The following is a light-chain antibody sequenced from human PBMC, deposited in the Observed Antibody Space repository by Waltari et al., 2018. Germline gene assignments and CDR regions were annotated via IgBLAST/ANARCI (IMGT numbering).Light chain of an antibody. Sequence: QSVLTQSPSVSGAPGQRVTISCSGSGSNIGAGYAVHWYRQLPGKAPTLLIYGVNTRPPGVSDRFSGSQFDTSASLAIAGLQADDEADYYCQSYDTTLSVVFGGGTKLTVL. CDR1: GSNIGAGYA. V-gene: IGLV1-40*01. J-gene: IGLJ2*01. CDR3: QSYDTTLSVV. CDR2: GVN.